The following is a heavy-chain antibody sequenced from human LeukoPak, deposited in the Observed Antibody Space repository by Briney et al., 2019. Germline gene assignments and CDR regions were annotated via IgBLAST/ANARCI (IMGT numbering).Heavy chain of an antibody. D-gene: IGHD6-6*01. V-gene: IGHV3-23*01. Sequence: PGGSLRLSCAASGFTFSSYAMSWVRQAPGKGLEWVSAISTSGGSTYYADSVKGRFTISRDNSKNTLYVQMNSLRAEDTAEYYCAKDRATSIGARGFDFWGQGTLVTVSS. CDR3: AKDRATSIGARGFDF. CDR2: ISTSGGST. CDR1: GFTFSSYA. J-gene: IGHJ4*02.